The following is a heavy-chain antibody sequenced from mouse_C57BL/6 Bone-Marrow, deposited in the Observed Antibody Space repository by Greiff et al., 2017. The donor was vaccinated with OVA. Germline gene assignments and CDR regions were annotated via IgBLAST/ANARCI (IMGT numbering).Heavy chain of an antibody. J-gene: IGHJ1*03. D-gene: IGHD1-1*01. Sequence: QVQLQQPGAELVKPGASVKLSCKASGYTFTSYWMHWVKQRPGQGLEWIGMIHPTRGSTNYNEKFKSKATLTVDKSSSTAYMQLSSLTSEDSAVYYGARRGYGSSLWSFDVWGTGTTVTVSS. V-gene: IGHV1-64*01. CDR2: IHPTRGST. CDR1: GYTFTSYW. CDR3: ARRGYGSSLWSFDV.